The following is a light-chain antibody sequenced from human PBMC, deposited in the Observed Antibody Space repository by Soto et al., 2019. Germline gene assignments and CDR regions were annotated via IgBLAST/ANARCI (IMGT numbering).Light chain of an antibody. CDR2: GAS. V-gene: IGKV3-20*01. CDR1: QSVSSSY. CDR3: QHDCSSLSIT. Sequence: ESVLTQSPRTLSLSPGERATLSCRASQSVSSSYLAWYQQKPGQAPRLLIYGASSRATGIPNRFSGSGSGTDFTITISRLEPEDFAVYYCQHDCSSLSITFGQGTRLEIK. J-gene: IGKJ5*01.